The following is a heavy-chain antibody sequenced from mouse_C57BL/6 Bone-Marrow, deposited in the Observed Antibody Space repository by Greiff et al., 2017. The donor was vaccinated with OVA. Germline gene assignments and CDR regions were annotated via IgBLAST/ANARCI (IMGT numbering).Heavy chain of an antibody. CDR1: GYTFTSYW. D-gene: IGHD2-3*01. Sequence: VKLQQSGAEPVMPGASVKLSCKASGYTFTSYWMHWVKQRPGQGLEWIGEIDPSDSYTNYNQKFKGKSTLTVDKSSSTAYMQLSSLTSEDSAVYYCARRGLYDGYYDYWGQGTTLTVSA. CDR3: ARRGLYDGYYDY. V-gene: IGHV1-69*01. CDR2: IDPSDSYT. J-gene: IGHJ2*01.